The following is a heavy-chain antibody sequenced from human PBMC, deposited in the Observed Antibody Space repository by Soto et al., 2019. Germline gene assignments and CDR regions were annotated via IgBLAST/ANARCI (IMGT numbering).Heavy chain of an antibody. CDR1: GFTFSTYS. D-gene: IGHD3-22*01. J-gene: IGHJ4*02. CDR3: ARALTYYYDIDY. Sequence: PGGSLRLSCAASGFTFSTYSMNWVRQAPGKGLVWVSRINSDGSRTTYADSVKGRFTISRDNAKNMLHLQMNSLRAEDTAVYYCARALTYYYDIDYWGQGTLVTVSS. V-gene: IGHV3-74*01. CDR2: INSDGSRT.